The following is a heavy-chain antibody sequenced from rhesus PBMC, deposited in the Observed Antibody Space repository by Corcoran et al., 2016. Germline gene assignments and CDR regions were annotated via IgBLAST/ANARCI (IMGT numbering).Heavy chain of an antibody. CDR2: IYVITERR. Sequence: QVQLQESGPGVVKPSEPLSLICAVSGGSISSGYDWSWVRQFPGEGLEWIGYIYVITERREANTSLRTQVDSAEAASRNQLSLKLTSVTAAGTGVYYVATPADRTYSGYSLVYWGQGVLVTVSS. J-gene: IGHJ4*01. CDR1: GGSISSGYD. CDR3: ATPADRTYSGYSLVY. V-gene: IGHV4-76*01. D-gene: IGHD5-24*01.